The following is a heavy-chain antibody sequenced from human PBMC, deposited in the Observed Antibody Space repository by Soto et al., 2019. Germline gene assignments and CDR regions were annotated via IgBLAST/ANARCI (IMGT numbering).Heavy chain of an antibody. Sequence: SETLSLTCAVYGGSFSGYYWSWTRQPPGKGLEWIGEINHSGSTNYNPSLKSRVTISVDTSKNQFSLKLSSVTAADTAVYYCARGLPYYYDSSGYNQYTQIWGQGTMVTVSS. CDR1: GGSFSGYY. CDR3: ARGLPYYYDSSGYNQYTQI. CDR2: INHSGST. V-gene: IGHV4-34*01. J-gene: IGHJ3*02. D-gene: IGHD3-22*01.